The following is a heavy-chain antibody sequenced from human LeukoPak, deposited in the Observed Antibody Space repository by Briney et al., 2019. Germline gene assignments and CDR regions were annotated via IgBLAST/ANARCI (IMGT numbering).Heavy chain of an antibody. V-gene: IGHV1-69*01. D-gene: IGHD6-25*01. Sequence: SVKVSCKASGGTFSSYAISWVRQAPGQGLEWMGGIIPIFATANYAQKFQARVTIPADESPSTAYMDLSSLRSEDTAVYYCASQLNRGIAADNDYWGQGTLVTVSS. J-gene: IGHJ4*02. CDR2: IIPIFATA. CDR3: ASQLNRGIAADNDY. CDR1: GGTFSSYA.